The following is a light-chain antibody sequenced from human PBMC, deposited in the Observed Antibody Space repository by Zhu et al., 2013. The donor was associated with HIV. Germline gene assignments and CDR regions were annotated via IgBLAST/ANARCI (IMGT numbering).Light chain of an antibody. J-gene: IGLJ1*01. CDR3: QSYDSSLSGPNYV. CDR1: IKNIGRGY. Sequence: QSVLTQPPSMSGALGQKVTISCYGNIKNIGRGYVYWYQQQVPGTAPRLIIYRNSQRPSGVPDRFSDSWSGTSASLAITGLQAEDEADYYCQSYDSSLSGPNYVFATGTEVTVL. CDR2: RNS. V-gene: IGLV1-47*01.